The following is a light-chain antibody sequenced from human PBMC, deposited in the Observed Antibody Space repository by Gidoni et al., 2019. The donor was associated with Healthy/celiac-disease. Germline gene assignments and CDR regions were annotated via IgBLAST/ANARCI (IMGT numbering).Light chain of an antibody. J-gene: IGKJ5*01. CDR2: AAS. CDR3: QQYYSYPS. CDR1: QGISSY. Sequence: AIRMTQSPSSFSASTGDRVTITCRASQGISSYLAWYQQTPGKAPKLLIYAASTLQSGVPSRFSGSGSGTDFTLTISCLQSEDFATYYCQQYYSYPSFGQGTRLEIK. V-gene: IGKV1-8*01.